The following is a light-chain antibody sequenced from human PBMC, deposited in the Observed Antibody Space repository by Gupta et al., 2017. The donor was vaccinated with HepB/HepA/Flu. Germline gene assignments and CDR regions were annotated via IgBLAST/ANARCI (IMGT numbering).Light chain of an antibody. V-gene: IGKV3-20*01. J-gene: IGKJ5*01. Sequence: EIVLTQSPGTLSLSPGERASLSCRASQSVSSSYLAWYQQKPGQSPRLLIYGASSRVAGVPDRFSGSGSGRDFTLTISRREPEDFAVYYCQHYGSTPPLTFGQGTRLETK. CDR1: QSVSSSY. CDR3: QHYGSTPPLT. CDR2: GAS.